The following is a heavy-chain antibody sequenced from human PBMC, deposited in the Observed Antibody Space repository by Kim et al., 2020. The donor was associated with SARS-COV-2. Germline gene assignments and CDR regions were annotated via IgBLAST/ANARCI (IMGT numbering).Heavy chain of an antibody. V-gene: IGHV4-59*13. CDR3: ARGSLQPYYYDSSGYLFDY. Sequence: SETLSLTCTVSGGSISSYYWSWIRQPPGKGLEWIGYIYYSGSTNYNPSLKSRVTISVDTSKNQFSLKLSSVTAADTAVYYCARGSLQPYYYDSSGYLFDYWGQGTLVTVSS. CDR2: IYYSGST. D-gene: IGHD3-22*01. CDR1: GGSISSYY. J-gene: IGHJ4*01.